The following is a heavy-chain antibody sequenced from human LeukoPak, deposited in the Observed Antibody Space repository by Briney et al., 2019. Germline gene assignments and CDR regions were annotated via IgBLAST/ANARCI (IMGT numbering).Heavy chain of an antibody. Sequence: PGGSLRLSCAASGFTFGSYGMHWVRQAPGKGLEWVAFIRYDGSNKYYADSVKGRFTISRDNSKNTLYLQMKSLRAEDTAVYYCAKGGGYEAQYYYYYLDVWGKGTTVTISS. CDR1: GFTFGSYG. V-gene: IGHV3-30*02. D-gene: IGHD5-12*01. CDR2: IRYDGSNK. J-gene: IGHJ6*03. CDR3: AKGGGYEAQYYYYYLDV.